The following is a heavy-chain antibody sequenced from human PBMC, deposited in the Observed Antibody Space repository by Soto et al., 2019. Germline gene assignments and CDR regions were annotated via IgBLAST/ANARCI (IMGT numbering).Heavy chain of an antibody. J-gene: IGHJ4*01. V-gene: IGHV1-69*06. CDR3: ARGALVVPAAISPRPFDF. CDR1: GGTFSSYT. Sequence: GASVKVSCKTSGGTFSSYTISWVRQAPGQGLEWMGGIIPFFGTTDYAQKFQGRVTITADKSTSTAYMELSSLRSEDTAVYYCARGALVVPAAISPRPFDFWGHGTLVTVS. D-gene: IGHD2-2*02. CDR2: IIPFFGTT.